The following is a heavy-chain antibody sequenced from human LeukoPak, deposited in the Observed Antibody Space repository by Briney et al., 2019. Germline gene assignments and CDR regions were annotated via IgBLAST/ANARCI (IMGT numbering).Heavy chain of an antibody. J-gene: IGHJ6*03. D-gene: IGHD6-19*01. Sequence: SETLSLTCTVSGGSISSSSYYWGWIRQPPGKGLEWIGSIYYSGSTYYNPSLKSRVTISVDTSKNQFSLKLSSVTAADTAVYYCARDYSSGWYVPILDYYYYMDVWGKGTTVTVSS. CDR1: GGSISSSSYY. CDR2: IYYSGST. V-gene: IGHV4-39*07. CDR3: ARDYSSGWYVPILDYYYYMDV.